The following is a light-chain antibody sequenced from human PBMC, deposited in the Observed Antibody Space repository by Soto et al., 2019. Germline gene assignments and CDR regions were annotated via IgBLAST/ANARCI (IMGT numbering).Light chain of an antibody. CDR3: QQYNKWRT. CDR1: QSVNSN. Sequence: DIVMTHSPDSLAVSPGERATLSCRASQSVNSNLAWYQQKPGQAPRLLIYGASTRATGIPARISGSGSGTEFTLTITSLQSEDFAVYYCQQYNKWRTFGQGTKVDIK. CDR2: GAS. V-gene: IGKV3-15*01. J-gene: IGKJ1*01.